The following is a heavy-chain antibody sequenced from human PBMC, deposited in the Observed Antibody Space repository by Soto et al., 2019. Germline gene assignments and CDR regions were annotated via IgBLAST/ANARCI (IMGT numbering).Heavy chain of an antibody. CDR1: GYIFTDYY. CDR2: INCHSGDT. CDR3: ARIGAGGCGGGRCYLES. D-gene: IGHD2-15*01. Sequence: GASLKVSCKTSGYIFTDYYLHWVRPATGQGLEWMGYINCHSGDTQYAQDLQGRVTMTRDTFISTVYMELSRLTSDDTALYYCARIGAGGCGGGRCYLESWGQGTPVTV. V-gene: IGHV1-2*02. J-gene: IGHJ5*02.